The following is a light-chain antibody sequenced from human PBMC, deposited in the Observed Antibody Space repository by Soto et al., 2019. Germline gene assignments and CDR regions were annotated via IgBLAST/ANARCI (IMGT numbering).Light chain of an antibody. CDR2: RNN. CDR1: RSNIGRNF. Sequence: VLTQSPSASGTPGQRVTISCSGSRSNIGRNFAYWYQHVPGTAPRLLIQRNNERPSGVPDRFSGSKSGTSVSLAISGLRSDDEATYYCAAWDDTLDAQVFGGGTKVTVL. V-gene: IGLV1-47*01. CDR3: AAWDDTLDAQV. J-gene: IGLJ3*02.